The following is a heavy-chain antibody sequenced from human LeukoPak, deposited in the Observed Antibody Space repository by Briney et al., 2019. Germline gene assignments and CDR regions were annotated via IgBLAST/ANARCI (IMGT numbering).Heavy chain of an antibody. J-gene: IGHJ4*02. Sequence: ASVKVSCKVSGYTLTQLSMHWVRQGPGKGRELMGGLDPEDGETIYAQKFQGRVTMTEDTSTDTPYMELSSLRSEDTAVYYCATDPPIDSGSRPGLYYWGQGTLVTVSS. CDR3: ATDPPIDSGSRPGLYY. CDR1: GYTLTQLS. D-gene: IGHD1-26*01. CDR2: LDPEDGET. V-gene: IGHV1-24*01.